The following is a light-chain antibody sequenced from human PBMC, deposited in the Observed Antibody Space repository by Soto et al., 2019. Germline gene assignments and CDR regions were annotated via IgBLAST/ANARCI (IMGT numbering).Light chain of an antibody. Sequence: EIVLTQSPATLSLSPGERSNLSCRASQSVSSYLAWYQPKPGQAPRLLIYDASNRATGIPARFSGSGSGKDCTLTISRLEPEELAVVYCQHYDSLQITGGQGKRLEIK. CDR3: QHYDSLQIT. CDR1: QSVSSY. CDR2: DAS. J-gene: IGKJ5*01. V-gene: IGKV3-11*01.